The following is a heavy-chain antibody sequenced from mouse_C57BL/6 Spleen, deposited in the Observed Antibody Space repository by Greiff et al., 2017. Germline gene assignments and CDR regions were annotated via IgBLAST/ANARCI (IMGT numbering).Heavy chain of an antibody. V-gene: IGHV1-72*01. CDR3: AREGSRGLSLRYARDY. Sequence: QVQLQQPGAELVKPGASVKLSCKASGYTFTSYWMHWVKQRPGRGLEWIGRIDPNSGGTKYNEKFKSKATLTVDKTSSTAYMQLSSLTSEDSAVYDCAREGSRGLSLRYARDYWGQGTSVTVSS. J-gene: IGHJ4*01. CDR2: IDPNSGGT. CDR1: GYTFTSYW.